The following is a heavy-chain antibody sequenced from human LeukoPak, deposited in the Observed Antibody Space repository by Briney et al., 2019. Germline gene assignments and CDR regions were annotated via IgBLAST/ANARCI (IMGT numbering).Heavy chain of an antibody. D-gene: IGHD1-26*01. CDR3: AKHPTEQGGSYFY. Sequence: GGSLRLSCAASGFTFDDYTMHWVRQPPGKGLEWVSSISSSSSYIYYADSVKGRFTISRDNAKNSLYLQMNSLRAVDTAVYYCAKHPTEQGGSYFYWGQGTLVTVSS. CDR1: GFTFDDYT. V-gene: IGHV3-21*01. CDR2: ISSSSSYI. J-gene: IGHJ4*02.